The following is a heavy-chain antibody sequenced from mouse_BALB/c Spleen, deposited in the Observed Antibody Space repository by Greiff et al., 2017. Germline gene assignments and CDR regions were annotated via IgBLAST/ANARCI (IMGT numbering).Heavy chain of an antibody. CDR1: GFNIKDYY. D-gene: IGHD1-2*01. CDR2: IDPENGNT. J-gene: IGHJ3*01. Sequence: VQLQQSGAELVRPGALVKLSCKASGFNIKDYYMHWVKQRPEQGLEWIGWIDPENGNTIYDPKFQGKASITADTSSNTAYLQLSSLTSEDTAVYYCARSITTAKAWLAYWGQGTLVTVSA. CDR3: ARSITTAKAWLAY. V-gene: IGHV14-1*02.